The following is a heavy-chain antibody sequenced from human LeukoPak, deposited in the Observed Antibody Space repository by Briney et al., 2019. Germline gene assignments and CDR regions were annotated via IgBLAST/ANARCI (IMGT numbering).Heavy chain of an antibody. CDR2: ISGSGGST. Sequence: PGGSLRLSCAASGFTFSSYAMSWVRQAPGKGLEWVSAISGSGGSTYYADSVKGRCNISRDNSKNPLYLQINSLRAEDTALYYCPKEVHYYDSSGYTRSVWYFHLWGRGTLVTVSS. CDR3: PKEVHYYDSSGYTRSVWYFHL. J-gene: IGHJ2*01. V-gene: IGHV3-23*01. CDR1: GFTFSSYA. D-gene: IGHD3-22*01.